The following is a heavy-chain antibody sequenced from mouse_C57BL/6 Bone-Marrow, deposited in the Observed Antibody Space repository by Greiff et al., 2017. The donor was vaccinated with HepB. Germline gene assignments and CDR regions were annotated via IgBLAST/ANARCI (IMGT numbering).Heavy chain of an antibody. Sequence: VQLQHSGAELVRPGASVKLSCTASGFNIKDDYMHWVKQRPEQGLEWIGWIDPENGDTEYASKFQGKATITADTSSNTAYLQLSSLTSEDTAVYYCAIRGSSGYGFAYWGQGTRVTVSA. D-gene: IGHD3-2*02. J-gene: IGHJ3*01. V-gene: IGHV14-4*01. CDR1: GFNIKDDY. CDR3: AIRGSSGYGFAY. CDR2: IDPENGDT.